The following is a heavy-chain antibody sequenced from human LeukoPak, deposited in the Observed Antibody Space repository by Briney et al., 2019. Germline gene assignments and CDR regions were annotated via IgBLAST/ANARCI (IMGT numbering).Heavy chain of an antibody. CDR2: INQDGSEE. D-gene: IGHD6-6*01. Sequence: GGSLRLSCAASGFTFSSYWMSWVRQAPGKGLEWVANINQDGSEEYYVDSLKGRFTISRDNAKNSLYLQMNSLRAEDTAVYYCARIYSSSSGYFDYWGQGTLVTVSS. CDR3: ARIYSSSSGYFDY. CDR1: GFTFSSYW. J-gene: IGHJ4*02. V-gene: IGHV3-7*01.